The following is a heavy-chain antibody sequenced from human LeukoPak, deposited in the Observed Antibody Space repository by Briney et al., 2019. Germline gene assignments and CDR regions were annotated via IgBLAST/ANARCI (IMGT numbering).Heavy chain of an antibody. CDR2: ISSSGGNI. J-gene: IGHJ4*02. CDR1: GFFFSSYE. CDR3: ARANTIFGVEPDYYFDY. Sequence: GGSLRLSCAASGFFFSSYEMIWVRQAPGKGLEWISYISSSGGNIYYADSVKGRFTISRDNAKNSLYLQMNSLRAEDTAVYYCARANTIFGVEPDYYFDYWGQGTLVSVSS. V-gene: IGHV3-48*03. D-gene: IGHD3-3*01.